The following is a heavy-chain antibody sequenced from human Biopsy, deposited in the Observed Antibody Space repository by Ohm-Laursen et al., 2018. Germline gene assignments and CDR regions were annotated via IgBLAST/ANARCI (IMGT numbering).Heavy chain of an antibody. CDR2: IIPIFQTT. D-gene: IGHD3-10*01. Sequence: GSSVTVSCKVIGGTFSASGISWVRLAPGHGLEFVGGIIPIFQTTHYAQSFQGRVTIVADKSTSTAYMELSSLRSDDTAIYYCATVRGLVWFGELIAWGQGTLVTVSS. CDR3: ATVRGLVWFGELIA. CDR1: GGTFSASG. J-gene: IGHJ5*02. V-gene: IGHV1-69*06.